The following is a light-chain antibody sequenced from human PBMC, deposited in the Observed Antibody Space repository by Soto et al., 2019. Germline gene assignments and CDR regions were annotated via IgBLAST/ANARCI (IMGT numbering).Light chain of an antibody. V-gene: IGKV1-39*01. Sequence: DIQMTRSPSSLSASVGDRVTITCRASQSISSYLNWYQQKPGKAPKLLIYAASSLQSGVPSRFSGSGSGTDFILTISSLQPEDFATYYCQQSYSTPTFGGGTKVEIK. CDR2: AAS. CDR3: QQSYSTPT. J-gene: IGKJ4*01. CDR1: QSISSY.